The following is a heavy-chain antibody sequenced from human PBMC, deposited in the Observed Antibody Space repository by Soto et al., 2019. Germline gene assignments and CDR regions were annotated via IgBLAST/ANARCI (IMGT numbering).Heavy chain of an antibody. CDR2: IYYSGST. D-gene: IGHD5-18*01. J-gene: IGHJ4*02. CDR3: ARGRIQLWYPFDY. CDR1: GGSISSYY. Sequence: SETLSLTCTVSGGSISSYYWSWIRQPPGKGLKRIRYIYYSGSTNYNPPIKSRVTISVDTSKNQFSLKLSSVTAADTAVYYCARGRIQLWYPFDYWGQGTLVTVS. V-gene: IGHV4-59*01.